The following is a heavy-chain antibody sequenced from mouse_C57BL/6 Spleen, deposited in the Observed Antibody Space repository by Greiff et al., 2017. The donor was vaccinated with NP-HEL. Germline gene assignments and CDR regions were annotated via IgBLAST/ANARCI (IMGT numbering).Heavy chain of an antibody. V-gene: IGHV1-76*01. J-gene: IGHJ2*01. D-gene: IGHD1-1*01. CDR3: ATGHYYGSSYHLFDY. CDR2: IYPGSGNT. CDR1: GYTFTDYY. Sequence: VQLQQSGAELVRPGASVKLSCKASGYTFTDYYINWVKQRPGQGLEWIARIYPGSGNTYYNEKFKGKATLPAEKSSSTAYMQLSSLTSEDSAAYFCATGHYYGSSYHLFDYWGQGTTLTVSS.